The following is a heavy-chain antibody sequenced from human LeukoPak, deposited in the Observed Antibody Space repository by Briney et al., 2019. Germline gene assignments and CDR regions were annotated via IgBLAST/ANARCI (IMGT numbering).Heavy chain of an antibody. CDR1: GFTFSSYS. D-gene: IGHD1-26*01. V-gene: IGHV3-48*01. Sequence: GGSLRLSCAASGFTFSSYSMNLVRQAPGKGLEWVSYISSSSSTMYYADSVKGRFTISRDNAKNSLYLQMNSLRAEDTAVYYCARASWSDYWGQGTLVTVSS. J-gene: IGHJ4*02. CDR2: ISSSSSTM. CDR3: ARASWSDY.